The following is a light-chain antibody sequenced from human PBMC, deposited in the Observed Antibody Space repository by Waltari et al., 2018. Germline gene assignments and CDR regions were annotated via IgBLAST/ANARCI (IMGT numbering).Light chain of an antibody. CDR2: QDT. V-gene: IGLV3-1*01. CDR3: QAWDSYTAV. J-gene: IGLJ3*02. Sequence: SYELTQSPSVSVSPGQTASITCSGDGLGYKFISWYQQKPGQSPVLVLYQDTKRPSGIPERFAGSTPGITATLTISGTQAMDEADYYCQAWDSYTAVFGGGTKLTVL. CDR1: GLGYKF.